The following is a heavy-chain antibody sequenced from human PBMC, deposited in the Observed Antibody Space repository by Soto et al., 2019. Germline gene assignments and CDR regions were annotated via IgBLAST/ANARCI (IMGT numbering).Heavy chain of an antibody. V-gene: IGHV1-46*01. Sequence: ASVKVSCKASGYTFTSYYMHWVRQAPGQGLEWMGIINPSGGSTSYAQKFQGRVTMTRDTSTSTVYMELSSLRSEDTAVYYCARGGSRDGYNFRYYYYGMDVWGQGTTVTVSS. J-gene: IGHJ6*02. D-gene: IGHD5-12*01. CDR1: GYTFTSYY. CDR3: ARGGSRDGYNFRYYYYGMDV. CDR2: INPSGGST.